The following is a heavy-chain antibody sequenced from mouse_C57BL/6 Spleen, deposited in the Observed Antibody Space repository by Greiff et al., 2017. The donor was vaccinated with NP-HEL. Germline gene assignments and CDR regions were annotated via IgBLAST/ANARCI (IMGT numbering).Heavy chain of an antibody. V-gene: IGHV1-53*01. CDR2: INPSNGGT. CDR3: ARDGSPFDYAMDD. J-gene: IGHJ4*01. D-gene: IGHD1-1*01. Sequence: QVQLQQPGTELVKPGASVKLSCKASGYTFTSYWMHWVKQRPGQGLEWIGNINPSNGGTNYNEKFKSKATLTVDKSSSTAYMQLSSLTSEDSAVYYWARDGSPFDYAMDDWGQGTSVTVSS. CDR1: GYTFTSYW.